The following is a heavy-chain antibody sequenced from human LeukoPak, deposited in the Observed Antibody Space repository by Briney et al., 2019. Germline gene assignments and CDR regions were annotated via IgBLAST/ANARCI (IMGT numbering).Heavy chain of an antibody. Sequence: GGSLRLSCAASGFTFSSYSMNWVRQAPGKGLEWVSVIYSGGRTFYADSVKGRFTISRDNSKNTLYLQMNSLRAEDTAVYYCAKAYTYYYGSGSYYGHYYDMDVWGQGTTVTVS. V-gene: IGHV3-23*03. CDR1: GFTFSSYS. CDR3: AKAYTYYYGSGSYYGHYYDMDV. D-gene: IGHD3-10*01. J-gene: IGHJ6*02. CDR2: IYSGGRT.